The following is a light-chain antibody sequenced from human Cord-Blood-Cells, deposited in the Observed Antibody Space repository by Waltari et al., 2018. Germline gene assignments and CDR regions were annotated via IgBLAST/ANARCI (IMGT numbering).Light chain of an antibody. CDR1: RSDVGGYNY. V-gene: IGLV2-8*01. J-gene: IGLJ1*01. CDR2: EVS. CDR3: SSYAGSNNYV. Sequence: QSALTQPPSASGSPGQSVTISCTGTRSDVGGYNYVSWYPQHPGKAPKLMIYEVSKRPSGVPDRFSGSKSGNTDSLTVSGLQAEDEADYYCSSYAGSNNYVFGTGTKVTVL.